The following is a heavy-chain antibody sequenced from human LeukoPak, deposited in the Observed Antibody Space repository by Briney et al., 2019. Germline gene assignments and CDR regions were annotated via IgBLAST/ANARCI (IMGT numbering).Heavy chain of an antibody. J-gene: IGHJ5*02. V-gene: IGHV1-46*01. CDR3: ARGGIYCSSTSCYPNWFDP. Sequence: ASVKVSCKASGYTFTSYYMHWVRQAPGQGLEWMGIINPSGGSTSYAQKFQGRVTMTRDTSTSTVYMGLSSLRSEDTAVYYCARGGIYCSSTSCYPNWFDPWGQGTLVTVSS. CDR2: INPSGGST. CDR1: GYTFTSYY. D-gene: IGHD2-2*01.